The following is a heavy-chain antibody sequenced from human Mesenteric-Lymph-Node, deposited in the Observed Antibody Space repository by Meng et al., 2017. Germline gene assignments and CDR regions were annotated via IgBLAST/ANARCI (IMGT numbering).Heavy chain of an antibody. J-gene: IGHJ4*02. CDR1: GGSISSYNW. Sequence: QLRLPESGPGLGEPSGTLSLTCAVSGGSISSYNWWSWVRQPPGKGLEWIGQIDLGGSPYYNPSLESRVIMSLDKSKNQFSLRLTSVAAADTAVYYCARHGGWHFDYWGQGALVTVSS. V-gene: IGHV4-4*02. CDR3: ARHGGWHFDY. D-gene: IGHD6-19*01. CDR2: IDLGGSP.